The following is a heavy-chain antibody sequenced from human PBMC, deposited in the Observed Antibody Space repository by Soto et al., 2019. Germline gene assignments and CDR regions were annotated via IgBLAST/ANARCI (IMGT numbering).Heavy chain of an antibody. CDR1: GDSFSSGYW. Sequence: QVQLQASGPGLVKPSETLSLTCAVSGDSFSSGYWWSWVRQPPGKGLQWIGQISQSGTANYNPSLESRVTMSVDKSKKQFSLMLTSGTAADTAVYYCARHGGRFFEYWGQGILVTVSS. CDR2: ISQSGTA. D-gene: IGHD2-15*01. V-gene: IGHV4-4*02. J-gene: IGHJ4*02. CDR3: ARHGGRFFEY.